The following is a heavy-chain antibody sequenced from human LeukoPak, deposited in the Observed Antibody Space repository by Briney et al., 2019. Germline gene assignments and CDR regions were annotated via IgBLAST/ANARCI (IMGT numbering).Heavy chain of an antibody. CDR2: INHSGST. D-gene: IGHD3-22*01. CDR1: GGSFSGYY. Sequence: PSETLSLTCAVYGGSFSGYYWNWIRQPPGKGLEWVGEINHSGSTNYNPSLKSRVTISVDTSKNQFSLKLSSVTAADTAVYYCARTNPFWLLGDGFDYWGQGTLVTVSS. V-gene: IGHV4-34*01. CDR3: ARTNPFWLLGDGFDY. J-gene: IGHJ4*02.